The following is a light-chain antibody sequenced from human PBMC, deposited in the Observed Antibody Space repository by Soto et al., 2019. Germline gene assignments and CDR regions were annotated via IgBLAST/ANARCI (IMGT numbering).Light chain of an antibody. CDR1: QGISTY. V-gene: IGKV1-27*01. J-gene: IGKJ4*01. Sequence: DIQMTQSPSSLSASVGDRVTITCRASQGISTYLAWYQQKPGKVPKLLIYAASTLQSGVPSRFSGSGSGTDFTLTISSLQPEDVAPYYCQKCGIAPFTFGGGTKVELK. CDR3: QKCGIAPFT. CDR2: AAS.